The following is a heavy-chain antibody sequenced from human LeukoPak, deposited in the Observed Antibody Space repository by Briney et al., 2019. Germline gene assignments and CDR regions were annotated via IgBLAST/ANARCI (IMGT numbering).Heavy chain of an antibody. CDR1: GGSISSISYY. J-gene: IGHJ4*02. CDR3: ASPYYYDSSGYYGY. D-gene: IGHD3-22*01. V-gene: IGHV4-39*01. Sequence: SDTLSLTCTVSGGSISSISYYWGWIRQPPGKGLECIGSIYYSGSTYYNPSLKSRVTISVDTSKNQFSLKLSSVTAADTAVYYCASPYYYDSSGYYGYWGQGTLVTVSS. CDR2: IYYSGST.